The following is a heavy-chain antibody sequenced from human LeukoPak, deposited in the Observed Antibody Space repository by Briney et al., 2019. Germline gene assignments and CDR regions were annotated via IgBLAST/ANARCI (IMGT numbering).Heavy chain of an antibody. J-gene: IGHJ4*02. CDR1: GGSISSSSYY. CDR3: TRSDYGGIGY. V-gene: IGHV4-39*01. CDR2: IYYSGST. Sequence: SQTLSLTCTVSGGSISSSSYYWGWIRQPPGKGLEWIGSIYYSGSTYYNPSLKSRVTISVDTSKNQSSLKLSSVTAADTAVYYCTRSDYGGIGYWGQGTLVTVSS. D-gene: IGHD4-23*01.